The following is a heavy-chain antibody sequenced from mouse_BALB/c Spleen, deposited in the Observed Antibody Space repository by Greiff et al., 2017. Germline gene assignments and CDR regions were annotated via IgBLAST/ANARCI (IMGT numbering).Heavy chain of an antibody. V-gene: IGHV7-3*02. CDR3: ARKGYYFDY. CDR2: IRNKANGYTT. CDR1: GFTFTDYY. Sequence: EVKLMESGGGLVQPGGSLRLSCATSGFTFTDYYMSWVRQPPGKALEWLGFIRNKANGYTTEYSASVKGRFTISRDNSQSILYLQMNTLRAEDSATYDCARKGYYFDYWGQGTTLTVSA. J-gene: IGHJ2*01.